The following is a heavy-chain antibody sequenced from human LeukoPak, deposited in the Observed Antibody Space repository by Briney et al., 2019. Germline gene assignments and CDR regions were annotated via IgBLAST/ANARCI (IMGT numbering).Heavy chain of an antibody. CDR3: ARGSRELYYFDY. CDR1: GLTFSSYA. D-gene: IGHD1-7*01. Sequence: PGGSLRLSCAASGLTFSSYAMSWVRQAPGKGLEWIGYIYYSGSTKYNPSLKSRVTISVDASKTQFSLKLNSVTAADTAVYYCARGSRELYYFDYWGQGTLVTVSS. V-gene: IGHV4-59*01. J-gene: IGHJ4*02. CDR2: IYYSGST.